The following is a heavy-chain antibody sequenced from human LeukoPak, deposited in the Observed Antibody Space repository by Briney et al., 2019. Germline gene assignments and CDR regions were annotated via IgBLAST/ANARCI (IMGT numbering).Heavy chain of an antibody. V-gene: IGHV3-66*01. Sequence: PGGSLRLSCAASGFSVSNNYMSWVRQAPGKGLEWVSVIYSGGSTFYADSVKGRFTISRDNSKNTLYLQMNSLRGEDTAVYYCASDSYSPEYFQHWGQGTLVTVSS. J-gene: IGHJ1*01. CDR3: ASDSYSPEYFQH. CDR1: GFSVSNNY. D-gene: IGHD2-15*01. CDR2: IYSGGST.